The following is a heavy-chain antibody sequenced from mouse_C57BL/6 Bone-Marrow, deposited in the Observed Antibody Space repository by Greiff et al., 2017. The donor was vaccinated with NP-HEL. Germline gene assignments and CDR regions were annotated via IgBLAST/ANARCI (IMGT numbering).Heavy chain of an antibody. J-gene: IGHJ3*01. CDR2: ISDGGSYT. CDR3: ARDRGDMYYGSSYAWFAY. Sequence: EVHLVESGGGLVKPGGSLKLSCAASGFTFSSYAMSWVRQTPEKRLEWVATISDGGSYTYYPDNVKGRFTISRDNAKNNLYLQMSHLKSEDTAMYYCARDRGDMYYGSSYAWFAYWGQGTLVTVSA. V-gene: IGHV5-4*01. CDR1: GFTFSSYA. D-gene: IGHD1-1*01.